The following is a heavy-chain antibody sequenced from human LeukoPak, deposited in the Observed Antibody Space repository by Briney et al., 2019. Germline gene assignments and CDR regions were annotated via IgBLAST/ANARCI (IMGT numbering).Heavy chain of an antibody. Sequence: KSGGSLTLSCAASGFTFSSYSMNWVRQAPGKGLEWVSSISSSSSYIYYADSVKGRFTISRDNAKNSLYLQMNSLRAEDTAVYYCARAYREIPHFDYWGQGTLVTVSS. CDR3: ARAYREIPHFDY. CDR2: ISSSSSYI. J-gene: IGHJ4*02. V-gene: IGHV3-21*01. CDR1: GFTFSSYS. D-gene: IGHD1-14*01.